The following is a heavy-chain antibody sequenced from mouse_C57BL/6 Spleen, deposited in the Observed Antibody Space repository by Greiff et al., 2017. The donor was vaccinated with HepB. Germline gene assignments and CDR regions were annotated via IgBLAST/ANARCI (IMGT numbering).Heavy chain of an antibody. CDR1: GYTFTDYH. CDR3: AREGGTRYFDV. J-gene: IGHJ1*03. Sequence: EVQLQQSGPELVKPGASVKMSCKASGYTFTDYHMHWVKQSHGKSLEWIGYINPNNGGTSYNQKFKGKATLTVNKSSSKAYMELRSLTSEDSAVYYGAREGGTRYFDVWGTGTTVTVSS. CDR2: INPNNGGT. D-gene: IGHD4-1*01. V-gene: IGHV1-22*01.